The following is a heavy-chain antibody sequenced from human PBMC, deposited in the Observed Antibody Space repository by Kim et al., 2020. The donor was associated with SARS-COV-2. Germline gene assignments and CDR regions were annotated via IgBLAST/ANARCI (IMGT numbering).Heavy chain of an antibody. Sequence: GGSLRLSCAVSGFTFSTNWMSWVRQAPGKGLDWVAKIKEDGSERYYVTSVVGRFTISRDNAKNSLYLQMNSLTAEDTGVYFCAGDRQYSLDYCGQGTLVTVSS. CDR1: GFTFSTNW. CDR3: AGDRQYSLDY. D-gene: IGHD2-15*01. CDR2: IKEDGSER. J-gene: IGHJ4*02. V-gene: IGHV3-7*01.